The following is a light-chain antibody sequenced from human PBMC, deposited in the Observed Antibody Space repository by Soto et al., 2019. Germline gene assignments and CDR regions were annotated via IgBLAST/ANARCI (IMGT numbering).Light chain of an antibody. CDR3: QQYNSYWT. CDR1: QSISDN. V-gene: IGKV3-15*01. CDR2: GAS. Sequence: EIVMTQSPATLSVSPGERATLSCRASQSISDNLAWYQQKPGQAPGLLIYGASTGATSIPARFSGSGSGTEFTLTISSLQPDDFATYYCQQYNSYWTFGQGTKVDIK. J-gene: IGKJ1*01.